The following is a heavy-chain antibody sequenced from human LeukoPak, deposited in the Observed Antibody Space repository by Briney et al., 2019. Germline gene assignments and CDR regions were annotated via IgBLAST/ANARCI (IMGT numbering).Heavy chain of an antibody. CDR1: GFPFSTYW. D-gene: IGHD1-1*01. J-gene: IGHJ4*02. CDR3: ARALTTLTYEGY. Sequence: PGGSLRLSCTASGFPFSTYWLSWVRQAPGKGLEWVANINQDGSGEYYAGSVKGRFTIARDNAKNSLYLQMNSLRAEDTAVYYCARALTTLTYEGYWGQGTLVTVSS. V-gene: IGHV3-7*01. CDR2: INQDGSGE.